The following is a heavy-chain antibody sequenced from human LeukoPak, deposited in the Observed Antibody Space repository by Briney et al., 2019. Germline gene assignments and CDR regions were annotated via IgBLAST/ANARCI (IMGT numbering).Heavy chain of an antibody. J-gene: IGHJ4*02. CDR3: AKDRGFSRWYFDY. V-gene: IGHV3-9*01. D-gene: IGHD2-15*01. CDR2: ISWNSGSI. CDR1: GFTFDDYA. Sequence: GRSLRLSCAASGFTFDDYAMHWVRQAPGKGLEWVSGISWNSGSIGYADSVKGRFTISRDNAKNSLYLQMNSLRAEDTALYYCAKDRGFSRWYFDYWGQGTLVTVSS.